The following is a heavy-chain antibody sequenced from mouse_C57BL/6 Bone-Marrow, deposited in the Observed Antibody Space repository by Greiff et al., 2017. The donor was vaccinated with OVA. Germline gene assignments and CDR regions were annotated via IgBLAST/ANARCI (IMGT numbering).Heavy chain of an antibody. Sequence: QVQLQQSGAELVRPGTSVKVSCKASGYAFTNYLIEWVKQRPGQGLEWIGVINPGSGGTNYNEKFKGKATLTADKSSSTAYMQLSSLTSEDSAVYFCARRMVRGFAYWGQGTLVTVSA. D-gene: IGHD2-3*01. CDR3: ARRMVRGFAY. CDR1: GYAFTNYL. J-gene: IGHJ3*01. V-gene: IGHV1-54*01. CDR2: INPGSGGT.